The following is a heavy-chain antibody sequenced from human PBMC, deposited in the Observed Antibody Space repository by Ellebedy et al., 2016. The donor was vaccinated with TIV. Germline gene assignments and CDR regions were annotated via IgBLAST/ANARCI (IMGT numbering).Heavy chain of an antibody. D-gene: IGHD5-12*01. CDR2: IYHSGST. V-gene: IGHV4-4*02. Sequence: SETLSLXXAVSGGSISSSNWWRWVRQPPGKGLEWIGEIYHSGSTNYNPSLKSRVTISVDKSKNQFSLKLSSVTAADTAVYYCAGYSGYDYPNYYFDYWGQGTLVTVSS. J-gene: IGHJ4*02. CDR3: AGYSGYDYPNYYFDY. CDR1: GGSISSSNW.